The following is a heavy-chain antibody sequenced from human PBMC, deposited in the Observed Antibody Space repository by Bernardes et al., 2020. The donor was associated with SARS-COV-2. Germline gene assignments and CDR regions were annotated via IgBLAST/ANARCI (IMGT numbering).Heavy chain of an antibody. CDR2: ISGYNGNT. Sequence: ASEQVSCKACGFSPSSYGFTGVRQTPGQGRAWMGWISGYNGNTNYAQKFQGRITMNTDTSTNPVYMELRRLRFDDPAVYYWARGGLSSGPVDYWGQGTLVTVSS. CDR3: ARGGLSSGPVDY. J-gene: IGHJ4*02. CDR1: GFSPSSYG. D-gene: IGHD2-15*01. V-gene: IGHV1-18*01.